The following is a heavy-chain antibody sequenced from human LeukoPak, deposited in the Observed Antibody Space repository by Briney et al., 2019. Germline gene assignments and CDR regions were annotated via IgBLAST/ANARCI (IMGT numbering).Heavy chain of an antibody. J-gene: IGHJ3*02. CDR3: ARDPDSDAFDI. V-gene: IGHV4-39*07. CDR2: IYYSGST. CDR1: GGSISSSSYY. Sequence: SETLSLTCTVSGGSISSSSYYWGWIRQPPGKGLEWIGSIYYSGSTYYNPSLKSRVTISVDTSKNQFSLKLSSVTAADTAVYYCARDPDSDAFDIWGQGTMVTVPS.